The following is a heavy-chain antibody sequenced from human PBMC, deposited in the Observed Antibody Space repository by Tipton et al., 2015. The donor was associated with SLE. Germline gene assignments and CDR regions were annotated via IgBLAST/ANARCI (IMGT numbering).Heavy chain of an antibody. D-gene: IGHD6-13*01. J-gene: IGHJ6*02. Sequence: LRLSCTVSGGSISSYYWSWIRQPPGKGLEWIGYIYYSGSTYYNPSLKSRVTISVDTSKNQFSLKLSSVTAADTAVYYCARDRIAAAGPKGMDVWAQGTTVSVSS. CDR3: ARDRIAAAGPKGMDV. V-gene: IGHV4-59*06. CDR1: GGSISSYY. CDR2: IYYSGST.